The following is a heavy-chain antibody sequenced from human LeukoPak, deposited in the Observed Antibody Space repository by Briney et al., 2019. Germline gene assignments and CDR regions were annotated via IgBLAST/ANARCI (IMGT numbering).Heavy chain of an antibody. CDR3: ARHEGFSSSASVY. J-gene: IGHJ4*02. D-gene: IGHD6-13*01. CDR1: GYSFTSYW. CDR2: IDPSDAYT. V-gene: IGHV5-10-1*01. Sequence: RGESLKISCKGSGYSFTSYWISWVRQMPGNGLEWMGRIDPSDAYTNYGPSFQGHVTISSDKSIKTAYLQWSSLKASDTAMYYCARHEGFSSSASVYWGQGTLVTVSP.